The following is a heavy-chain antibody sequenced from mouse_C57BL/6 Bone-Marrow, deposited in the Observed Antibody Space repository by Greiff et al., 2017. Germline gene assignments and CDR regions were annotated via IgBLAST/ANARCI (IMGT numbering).Heavy chain of an antibody. CDR3: ARVNIYFDY. Sequence: QVQLQQSGAELVRPGTSVKLSCKASGYTFTSYWMHWVKQRPGQGLEWIGVIDPSDSYTNYNQKFKGKATLTVDTSSSTAYMQLSSLTSEDSAVYYCARVNIYFDYWGQGTTLTVSS. CDR2: IDPSDSYT. J-gene: IGHJ2*01. V-gene: IGHV1-59*01. CDR1: GYTFTSYW.